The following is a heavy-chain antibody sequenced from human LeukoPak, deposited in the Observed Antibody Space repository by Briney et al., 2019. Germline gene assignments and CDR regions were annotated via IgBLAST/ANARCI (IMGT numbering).Heavy chain of an antibody. D-gene: IGHD3-10*01. J-gene: IGHJ3*02. V-gene: IGHV3-48*03. CDR2: ITSSGSSI. Sequence: GGSLRLSCVASGFTFSSFEMNWVRQAPGKGLEWVSYITSSGSSIYYADSVKGRFTISRDNAKNSLNLQMNSLRAEDTAVYYCAREKYGTYGDTFDIWGQGTMVTVSS. CDR3: AREKYGTYGDTFDI. CDR1: GFTFSSFE.